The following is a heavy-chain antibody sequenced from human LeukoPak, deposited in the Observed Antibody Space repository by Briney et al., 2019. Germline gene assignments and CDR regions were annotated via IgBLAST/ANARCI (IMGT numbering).Heavy chain of an antibody. CDR3: ARDYYDSSGYWESLY. J-gene: IGHJ4*02. Sequence: SETLSLTCAVYGGSFSGYYWSWIRQPPGKGLEWIGEINHSGSTNYNPSLKSRVTISVDTSKNQFSLKLSSVTAADTAVYYCARDYYDSSGYWESLYWGQGTLVTVSS. V-gene: IGHV4-34*01. CDR1: GGSFSGYY. D-gene: IGHD3-22*01. CDR2: INHSGST.